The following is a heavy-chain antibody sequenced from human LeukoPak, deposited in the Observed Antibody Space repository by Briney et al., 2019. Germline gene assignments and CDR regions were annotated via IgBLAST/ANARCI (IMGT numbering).Heavy chain of an antibody. Sequence: GGSLRLSCAAPGFTFDDYAMHWVRQAPGKGLEWVSLISWDGGSTYYADSVKGRFTISRDNSKNSLYLQMNSLRAEDTALYYCAKDGGIWQQLETGYYFDYWGQGTLVTVSS. CDR3: AKDGGIWQQLETGYYFDY. D-gene: IGHD6-13*01. CDR2: ISWDGGST. CDR1: GFTFDDYA. V-gene: IGHV3-43D*04. J-gene: IGHJ4*02.